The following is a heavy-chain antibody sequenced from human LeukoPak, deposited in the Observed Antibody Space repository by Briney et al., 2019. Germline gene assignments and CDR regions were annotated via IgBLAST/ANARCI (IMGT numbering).Heavy chain of an antibody. D-gene: IGHD3-10*02. CDR2: ISGSGDST. Sequence: PGGSLRLSCAASGFTFSNYAMNWVRQAPGKGLEWVSVISGSGDSTYYADSVKGRFTISRDNSKNTLYLQMNSLRVEDTAVYYCAKEEDSMFPNWFDPWGQGTLVTVSS. CDR1: GFTFSNYA. CDR3: AKEEDSMFPNWFDP. J-gene: IGHJ5*02. V-gene: IGHV3-23*01.